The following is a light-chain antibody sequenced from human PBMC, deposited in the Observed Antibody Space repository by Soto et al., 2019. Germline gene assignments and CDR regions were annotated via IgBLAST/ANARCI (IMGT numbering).Light chain of an antibody. CDR1: SSDVGSYNL. CDR3: CSYAGSSELV. V-gene: IGLV2-23*02. CDR2: EVS. J-gene: IGLJ1*01. Sequence: QSALTQPASVSGSPGQSITISCTGTSSDVGSYNLVSWYQQYPGKAPKLMIYEVSKWPSGVSNRFSGSKSGNTASLTLSGLQAEDEAEYYCCSYAGSSELVFGTGTKLTVL.